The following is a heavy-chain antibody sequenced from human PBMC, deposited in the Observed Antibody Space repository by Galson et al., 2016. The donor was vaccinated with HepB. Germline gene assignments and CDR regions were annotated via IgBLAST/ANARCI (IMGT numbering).Heavy chain of an antibody. D-gene: IGHD1-1*01. Sequence: ETLSLTCSVSGASISSDYYYWVWIRQAPGKGLAFIGSVFHRGTTNYNPSLGSRVTMSVDTPKNQFSLTLTSVTAADTAVYYCAGLRTNNWYQNALDIWGRGALVAVSS. V-gene: IGHV4-39*01. CDR3: AGLRTNNWYQNALDI. J-gene: IGHJ3*02. CDR1: GASISSDYYY. CDR2: VFHRGTT.